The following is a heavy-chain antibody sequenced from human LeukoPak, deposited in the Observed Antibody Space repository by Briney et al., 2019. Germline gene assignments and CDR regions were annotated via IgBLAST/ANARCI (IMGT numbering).Heavy chain of an antibody. J-gene: IGHJ5*02. V-gene: IGHV1-8*03. CDR1: GYTFTSYD. D-gene: IGHD3-3*01. CDR2: MNPNSGNT. Sequence: ASVKVSCKASGYTFTSYDINWVRQATGQGLEWMGWMNPNSGNTGYAQKFQGRVTITRNTSISTAYMELSSLRSEDTAVYYCARTRYYDFWSGPGWFDPWGQGTLVTVSS. CDR3: ARTRYYDFWSGPGWFDP.